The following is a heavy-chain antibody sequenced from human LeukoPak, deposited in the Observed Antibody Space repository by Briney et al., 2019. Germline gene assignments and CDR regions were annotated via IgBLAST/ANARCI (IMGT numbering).Heavy chain of an antibody. CDR2: IRSKAYGGTT. CDR3: TRAPPGLFYYFDY. V-gene: IGHV3-49*04. J-gene: IGHJ4*02. Sequence: GGSLRLSCTASGFTFDDYAMSWVRQAPGKGLEWVGFIRSKAYGGTTEYAASVKGRFTISRDDSKSIAYLQMNSLKTEDTAVYYCTRAPPGLFYYFDYWGQGTLVTVSS. D-gene: IGHD3-22*01. CDR1: GFTFDDYA.